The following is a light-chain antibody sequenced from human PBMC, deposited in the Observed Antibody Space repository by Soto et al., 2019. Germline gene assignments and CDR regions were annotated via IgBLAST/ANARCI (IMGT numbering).Light chain of an antibody. CDR3: QHYYTTPIT. Sequence: DIVMTQSPDSLAVSLGERATINCKSSQTVLYSSNNKNYLAWYQQKPGQPPKLLIYWASTRESGVPDRFSGSGSGTDFTLTISGLQAEDVAVYYCQHYYTTPITFGGVTKVEIK. CDR2: WAS. CDR1: QTVLYSSNNKNY. V-gene: IGKV4-1*01. J-gene: IGKJ4*01.